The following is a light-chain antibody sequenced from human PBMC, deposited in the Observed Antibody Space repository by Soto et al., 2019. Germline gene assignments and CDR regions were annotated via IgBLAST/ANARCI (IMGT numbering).Light chain of an antibody. Sequence: EIVMTQSPATLSLSPGERATLSCRASQSVSSNVAWYQQIPGQTSRLLIYGASTRATGIPVRFSGSGSGTEFTLTISSLQSEDFAVYYCHQYDDGPYTFGKGTKVDIK. CDR3: HQYDDGPYT. J-gene: IGKJ2*01. CDR2: GAS. V-gene: IGKV3-15*01. CDR1: QSVSSN.